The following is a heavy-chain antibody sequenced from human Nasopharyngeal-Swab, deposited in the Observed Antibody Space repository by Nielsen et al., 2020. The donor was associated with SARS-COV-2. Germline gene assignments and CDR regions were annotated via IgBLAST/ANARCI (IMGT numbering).Heavy chain of an antibody. CDR3: ARGGSSWYNYFDY. V-gene: IGHV1-2*02. CDR1: GYTFTGYY. Sequence: ASVKVSCKASGYTFTGYYMHWVRQAPGQGLEWMGWINPNSGGTNYAQKLQGRVTMTTDTSTSTAYMELRSLRSDDTAVYYCARGGSSWYNYFDYWGQGTLVTVSS. CDR2: INPNSGGT. J-gene: IGHJ4*02. D-gene: IGHD6-13*01.